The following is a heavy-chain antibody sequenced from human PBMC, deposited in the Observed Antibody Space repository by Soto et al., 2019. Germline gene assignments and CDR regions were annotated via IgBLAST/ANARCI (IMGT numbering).Heavy chain of an antibody. CDR3: VSDSCVYRVPFNY. Sequence: QIRLVQSGSEVKKPGASVKVSCKASGYTFSNYGISWVRQAPGQGLEWMGWISTNNGNTYYSQKVHARVTMTTDTSPSTGYMELKSLRSADTGVYYCVSDSCVYRVPFNYWGQGSLITVSS. CDR1: GYTFSNYG. CDR2: ISTNNGNT. D-gene: IGHD2-8*01. V-gene: IGHV1-18*01. J-gene: IGHJ4*02.